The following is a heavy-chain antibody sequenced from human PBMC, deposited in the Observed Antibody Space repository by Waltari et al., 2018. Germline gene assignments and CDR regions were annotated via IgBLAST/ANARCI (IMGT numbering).Heavy chain of an antibody. D-gene: IGHD6-19*01. CDR3: ATKSTSSVWFER. J-gene: IGHJ5*02. Sequence: EVQLVESGGGLIQPGESLRLSCAASGFTVSSNYMSWVRQAPGTGLEWVSVIYSDGRTYYADSVKGRFTISRDNSMNTLYLQMNSLRVEDTAMYYCATKSTSSVWFERWGQGTLVTVSS. CDR2: IYSDGRT. V-gene: IGHV3-53*01. CDR1: GFTVSSNY.